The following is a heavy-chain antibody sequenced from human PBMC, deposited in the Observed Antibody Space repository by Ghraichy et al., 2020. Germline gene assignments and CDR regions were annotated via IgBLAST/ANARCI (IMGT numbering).Heavy chain of an antibody. J-gene: IGHJ6*02. Sequence: SQTLSLTCAVYGGSFSGYYWSWIRQPPGKGLEWIGEINHSGSTNYNPSLKSRVTISVDTSKNQFSLKLSSVTAADTAVYYCARATLRSHGMDVWGQGTTVTVSS. CDR1: GGSFSGYY. CDR2: INHSGST. V-gene: IGHV4-34*01. CDR3: ARATLRSHGMDV. D-gene: IGHD4-17*01.